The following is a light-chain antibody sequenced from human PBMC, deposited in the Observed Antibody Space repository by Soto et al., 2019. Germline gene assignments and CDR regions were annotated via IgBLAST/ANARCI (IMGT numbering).Light chain of an antibody. V-gene: IGKV3-15*01. CDR3: QQYNNWPPP. Sequence: IVMAQSPATLCLVPGEKANLSCRASQSVSSYLAWYQQKPGQAPRLLLYGASTRATGIPARFSGSGSGTDFTLTISSLQSEDSAVYYCQQYNNWPPPFGQGTRLEIK. CDR2: GAS. CDR1: QSVSSY. J-gene: IGKJ5*01.